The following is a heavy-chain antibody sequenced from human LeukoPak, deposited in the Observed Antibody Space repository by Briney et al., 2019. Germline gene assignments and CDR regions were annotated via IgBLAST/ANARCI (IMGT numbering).Heavy chain of an antibody. D-gene: IGHD3-10*01. Sequence: SETLSLTCTVSGGSISSYYWSWIRQPPGKGLEWIGYIYYSGGTNYNPSLKSRVTISVDTSKNQFSLKLSSVTAADTAVYYCARGTEGSENGSGRWWYYYMDVWGKGTTVTVSS. V-gene: IGHV4-59*01. CDR3: ARGTEGSENGSGRWWYYYMDV. J-gene: IGHJ6*03. CDR1: GGSISSYY. CDR2: IYYSGGT.